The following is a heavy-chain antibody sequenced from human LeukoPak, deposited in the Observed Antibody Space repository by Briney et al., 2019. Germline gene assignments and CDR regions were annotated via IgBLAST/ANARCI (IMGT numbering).Heavy chain of an antibody. CDR1: GFTFSSYH. J-gene: IGHJ4*02. D-gene: IGHD2-21*01. CDR3: ARGLCGGDCYDY. V-gene: IGHV3-21*01. CDR2: ISSSSNYI. Sequence: GVLRLSCAASGFTFSSYHMNWVRQAPGKGLEWVSSISSSSNYIYYADSVKGRFTISRDNAKNSVDLQMNSLRAEDTAVYYCARGLCGGDCYDYWGQGTLVTVSS.